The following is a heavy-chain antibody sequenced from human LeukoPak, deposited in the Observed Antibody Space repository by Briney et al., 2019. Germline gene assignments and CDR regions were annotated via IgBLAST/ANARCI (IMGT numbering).Heavy chain of an antibody. CDR3: ARAISSSWSGRDYGMDV. D-gene: IGHD6-13*01. CDR1: GFTFSSYS. J-gene: IGHJ6*02. CDR2: ISSSSSYI. V-gene: IGHV3-21*01. Sequence: SGGSLRLSCAASGFTFSSYSMNWVRQAPGKGLEWVSSISSSSSYIYYADSVKGRFTISRDNAKNSLYMQMNGLRAEDTAVYYCARAISSSWSGRDYGMDVWGQGTTVTVSS.